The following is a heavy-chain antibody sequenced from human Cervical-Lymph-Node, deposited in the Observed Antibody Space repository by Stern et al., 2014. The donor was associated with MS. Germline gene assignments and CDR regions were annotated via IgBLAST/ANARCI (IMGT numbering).Heavy chain of an antibody. V-gene: IGHV3-30*18. J-gene: IGHJ4*02. CDR3: AKDRGSGWSLDY. CDR2: ISHDGSKK. D-gene: IGHD6-19*01. CDR1: GFTFSTYG. Sequence: MQLVESGGGVVQPGRSLRLSCAGSGFTFSTYGMHWVRQAPGTGLGWVALISHDGSKKYYVDSVKGRFTISRDNSKNTMYVHMNSLRDEDTAVYYCAKDRGSGWSLDYWGQGTLVIVSS.